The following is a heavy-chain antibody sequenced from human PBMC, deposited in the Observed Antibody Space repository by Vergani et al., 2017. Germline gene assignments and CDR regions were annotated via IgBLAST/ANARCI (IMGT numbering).Heavy chain of an antibody. D-gene: IGHD4-11*01. CDR3: ARVNTETNGHLYYHYYMDV. V-gene: IGHV4-34*01. CDR2: IDHTGRP. J-gene: IGHJ6*03. CDR1: GGSFTSYH. Sequence: QVQLQQWGGGLLKPSETLSLTCVVNGGSFTSYHWTWIRQSPGEGLEWVGDIDHTGRPDYNPSLKRRLTMSVDKSRNQFSLTLNSVTATDTAIYFCARVNTETNGHLYYHYYMDVWGQGTAVTVS.